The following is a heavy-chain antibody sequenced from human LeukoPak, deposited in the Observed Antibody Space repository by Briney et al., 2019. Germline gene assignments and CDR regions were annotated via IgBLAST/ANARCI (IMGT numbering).Heavy chain of an antibody. CDR2: ITSSSSII. Sequence: GGSLRLSCAASGFTFSSYSMNWVRQAPGKGLEWVSYITSSSSIIYNADSVKGRFTISRDNAKNSLYLQMNSLRDEDTAVYYCARDAGYSSGWSHWYFDLWGRGTLVTVSS. V-gene: IGHV3-48*02. J-gene: IGHJ2*01. D-gene: IGHD6-19*01. CDR1: GFTFSSYS. CDR3: ARDAGYSSGWSHWYFDL.